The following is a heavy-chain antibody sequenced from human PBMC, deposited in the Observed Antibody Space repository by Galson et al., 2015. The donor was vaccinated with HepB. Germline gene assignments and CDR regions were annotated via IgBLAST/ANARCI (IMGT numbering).Heavy chain of an antibody. Sequence: SVKVSCKASGYTFTSYGISWVRQAPGQGLEWMGWISAYNGNTNYAQKLQGRVTMTTDTSTSTAYMELRSLRSDDTAVYYCVVVGATRGVHGVDGMDVWGQGTTVTVSS. CDR2: ISAYNGNT. V-gene: IGHV1-18*01. CDR1: GYTFTSYG. CDR3: VVVGATRGVHGVDGMDV. D-gene: IGHD1-26*01. J-gene: IGHJ6*02.